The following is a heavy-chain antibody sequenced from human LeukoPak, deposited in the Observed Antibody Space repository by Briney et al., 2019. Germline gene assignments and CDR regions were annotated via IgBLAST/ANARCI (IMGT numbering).Heavy chain of an antibody. CDR2: IIPIFGTA. J-gene: IGHJ6*03. V-gene: IGHV1-69*13. CDR3: ARSPRGAYYHYCMDV. CDR1: GGTFKNYA. D-gene: IGHD3-16*01. Sequence: WASVKVSCKASGGTFKNYAFTWVRQAPRQGLERMGGIIPIFGTADYAQKFQGRVTITADEVRSTVYMDLSSLRSEDTAVYYCARSPRGAYYHYCMDVWGKGTTVTVS.